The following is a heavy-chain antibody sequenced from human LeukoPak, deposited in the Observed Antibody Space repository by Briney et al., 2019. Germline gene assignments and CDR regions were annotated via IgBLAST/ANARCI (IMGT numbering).Heavy chain of an antibody. D-gene: IGHD6-13*01. CDR2: IYTSGST. J-gene: IGHJ4*02. CDR1: GGFISSGSYY. CDR3: ARDQDSSSWTPFDY. V-gene: IGHV4-61*02. Sequence: SETLSLTCTVSGGFISSGSYYWSWIRQPAGKGLEWIGRIYTSGSTNYNPSLKSRVTISVDTSKNQFSLKLSSVTAADTAVYYCARDQDSSSWTPFDYWGQGTLVTVSS.